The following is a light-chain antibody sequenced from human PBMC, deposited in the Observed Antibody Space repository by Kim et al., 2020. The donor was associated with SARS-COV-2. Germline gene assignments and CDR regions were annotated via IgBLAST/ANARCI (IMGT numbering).Light chain of an antibody. J-gene: IGKJ1*01. V-gene: IGKV1-6*01. Sequence: ASVGDSVTITCRASQGIRNDLSWYQQKPGQAPKVLVYAASSLQSGVPSRVSGSGSDTDFTLTISSLQPEDSATYYCLQDYSYPWTFGQGTKVDIK. CDR3: LQDYSYPWT. CDR2: AAS. CDR1: QGIRND.